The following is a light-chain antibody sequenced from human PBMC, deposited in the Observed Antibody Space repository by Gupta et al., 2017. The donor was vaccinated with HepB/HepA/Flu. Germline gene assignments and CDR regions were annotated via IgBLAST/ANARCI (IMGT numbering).Light chain of an antibody. J-gene: IGKJ3*01. CDR3: MQAIQPT. CDR1: QSLLLSNGYNY. CDR2: LGS. V-gene: IGKV2-28*01. Sequence: IMMTQSPLSLLVTSEEPTSTSCRSSQSLLLSNGYNYLDWYLQKAGQSPHLVINLGSNRASVVPDRFSGSGSGTDFTLKISRVEAEDVGVYYYMQAIQPTFGPGTKVEIK.